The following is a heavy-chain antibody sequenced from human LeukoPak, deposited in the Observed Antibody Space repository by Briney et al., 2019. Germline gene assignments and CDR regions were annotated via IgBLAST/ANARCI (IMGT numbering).Heavy chain of an antibody. CDR3: ASDSGSYLDTFDI. CDR2: IYYSGST. Sequence: SETLSLTCTVSGSSISSYYWSWIRQPPGKGLEWLGCIYYSGSTKYNPSLKSRVTISLDTSKNQFSLKLSSVTAADTAVYYCASDSGSYLDTFDIWGRGTMVTVSS. V-gene: IGHV4-59*08. D-gene: IGHD1-26*01. J-gene: IGHJ3*02. CDR1: GSSISSYY.